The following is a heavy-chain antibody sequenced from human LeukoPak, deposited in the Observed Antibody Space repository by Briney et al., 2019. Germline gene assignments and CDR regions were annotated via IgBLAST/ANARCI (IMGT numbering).Heavy chain of an antibody. D-gene: IGHD3-22*01. Sequence: GGSLRLSCTASGFSLSSYAMHWVRQAPGKGLEYISAISSNGRSAYYANTVKGRFTISRDISKNMVYLQMNSLRAEDTAVYYCAKGDPDYYDSSGSFTWGQGTLVTVSS. CDR1: GFSLSSYA. CDR2: ISSNGRSA. J-gene: IGHJ5*02. CDR3: AKGDPDYYDSSGSFT. V-gene: IGHV3-64*01.